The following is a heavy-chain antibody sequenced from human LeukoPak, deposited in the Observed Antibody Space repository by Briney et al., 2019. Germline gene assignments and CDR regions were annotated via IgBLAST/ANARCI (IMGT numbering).Heavy chain of an antibody. V-gene: IGHV3-74*01. CDR1: GFTFSSYW. J-gene: IGHJ5*01. CDR2: VESNGLA. CDR3: ARAVTYFYGSVTYDWFES. D-gene: IGHD3-10*01. Sequence: GGSLRLSCAASGFTFSSYWMHWVRQTPGKGLMWVSRVESNGLALYADSVRDRFIISRDNAKNTVYLQMNSLRADDTAMYYCARAVTYFYGSVTYDWFESWGQGTLVTVSS.